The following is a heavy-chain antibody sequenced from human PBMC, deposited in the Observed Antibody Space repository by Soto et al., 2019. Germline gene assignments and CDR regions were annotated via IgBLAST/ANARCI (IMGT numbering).Heavy chain of an antibody. CDR1: GGSIIGFY. CDR3: ARHDRIAKLQTVLGL. Sequence: SETLSLTCTVSGGSIIGFYWSWMRQPPGKGLEWIGYIFYAVTTLYTPSLKSRVTISVDTSKNQFSLKLSSVTAADTAVYYCARHDRIAKLQTVLGLWGQGTMVTVSS. CDR2: IFYAVTT. D-gene: IGHD3-10*02. J-gene: IGHJ3*01. V-gene: IGHV4-59*01.